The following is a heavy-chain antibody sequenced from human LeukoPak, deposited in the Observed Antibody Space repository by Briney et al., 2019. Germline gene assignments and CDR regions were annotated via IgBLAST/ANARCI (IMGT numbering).Heavy chain of an antibody. D-gene: IGHD6-13*01. J-gene: IGHJ5*02. CDR1: GGSISSYY. Sequence: SETLSLTCTVSGGSISSYYWSWTRQPAGKGLEWIGRIYTSGSTNYNPSLKSRVTMSVDTSKNQFSLKLSSVTAADTAVYYCARTKVTKTGYSSRRDNWFDPWGQGTLVTVSS. CDR2: IYTSGST. V-gene: IGHV4-4*07. CDR3: ARTKVTKTGYSSRRDNWFDP.